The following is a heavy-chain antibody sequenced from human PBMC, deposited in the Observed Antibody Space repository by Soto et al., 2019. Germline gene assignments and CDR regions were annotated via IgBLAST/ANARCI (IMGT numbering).Heavy chain of an antibody. V-gene: IGHV4-39*01. CDR3: ARQGGSYRAEFDY. D-gene: IGHD1-26*01. Sequence: QLQLQESGPGLVKPSETLSLTCNVSGGSISSSSYYWGWIRQPPGQGLEWIGSIYYSGNTYYNPSLKSRVTISVDTSKNQFSLRLSSVTAADTAVYYCARQGGSYRAEFDYWGQGTLVTVSS. J-gene: IGHJ4*02. CDR1: GGSISSSSYY. CDR2: IYYSGNT.